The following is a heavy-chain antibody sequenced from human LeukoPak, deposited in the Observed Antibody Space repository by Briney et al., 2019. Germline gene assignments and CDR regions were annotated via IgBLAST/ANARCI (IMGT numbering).Heavy chain of an antibody. V-gene: IGHV4-34*01. CDR1: GGSFSGYY. CDR2: INHSGST. J-gene: IGHJ4*02. D-gene: IGHD3-9*01. Sequence: SETLSLTCAVYGGSFSGYYWSWIRQPPGKGLEWIGEINHSGSTNYNPSLKSRVTISVDTSKNQFSLKLSSVTAADTAVHYCARGLRYFGYWGQGTLVTDSS. CDR3: ARGLRYFGY.